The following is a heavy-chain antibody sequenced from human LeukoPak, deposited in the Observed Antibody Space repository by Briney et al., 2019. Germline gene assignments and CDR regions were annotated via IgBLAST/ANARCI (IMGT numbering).Heavy chain of an antibody. CDR3: ARGGYSVDTGYYYGMDV. CDR2: IRSKGYDYAT. Sequence: PGGSLRLSCAASGFTFSGSAMHWVRQASGKGLEWVGRIRSKGYDYATAYAASVKGRFTISRDDSKKTAYLQMNSLKTEDTAVYYCARGGYSVDTGYYYGMDVWGQGTTATVSS. J-gene: IGHJ6*02. D-gene: IGHD5/OR15-5a*01. V-gene: IGHV3-73*01. CDR1: GFTFSGSA.